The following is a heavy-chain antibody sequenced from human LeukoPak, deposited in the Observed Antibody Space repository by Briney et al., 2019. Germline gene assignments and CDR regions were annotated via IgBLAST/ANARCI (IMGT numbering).Heavy chain of an antibody. J-gene: IGHJ6*02. CDR2: ISSSGSTI. V-gene: IGHV3-11*01. CDR3: ARDSGSGWYHYYYYGMDV. Sequence: GGSLRPSCAASGFTFSDYYMSWIRQAPGKGLEWVSYISSSGSTIYYADSVKGRFTILRDNAKNSLYLQMNSLRAEDTAVYYCARDSGSGWYHYYYYGMDVWGQGTTVTVSS. CDR1: GFTFSDYY. D-gene: IGHD6-19*01.